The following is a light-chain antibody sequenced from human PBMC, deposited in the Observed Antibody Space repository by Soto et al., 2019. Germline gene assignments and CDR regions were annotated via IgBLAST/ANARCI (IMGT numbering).Light chain of an antibody. J-gene: IGLJ2*01. CDR1: TSDVADFNY. CDR2: AAS. V-gene: IGLV2-14*01. Sequence: QSALTQPASVSGSPGQSITISCTGTTSDVADFNYVSWYQHHPGNAPKLIIYAASNRPPGVSNRFSGSKSGNTASLTISRVEDGDEADYYCQVWDGDSEHVVFGGGTKVTVL. CDR3: QVWDGDSEHVV.